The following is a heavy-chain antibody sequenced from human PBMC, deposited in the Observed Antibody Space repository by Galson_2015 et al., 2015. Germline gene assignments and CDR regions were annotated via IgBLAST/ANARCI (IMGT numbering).Heavy chain of an antibody. D-gene: IGHD6-19*01. CDR2: ISSSSSYI. CDR1: GFTFSSYS. J-gene: IGHJ4*02. V-gene: IGHV3-21*01. CDR3: ARDRSAVADRSFDY. Sequence: SLRLSCAASGFTFSSYSMNWVRQAPGKGLEWVSSISSSSSYIYYADSVKGRFTISRDNAKNSLYLQMNSLRAEDTAVYYCARDRSAVADRSFDYWGQGTLVTVSS.